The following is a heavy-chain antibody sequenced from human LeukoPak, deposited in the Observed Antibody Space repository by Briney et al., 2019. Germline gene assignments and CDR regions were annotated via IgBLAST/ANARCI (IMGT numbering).Heavy chain of an antibody. CDR3: AKHSSGWYGYYYYYYGMDV. J-gene: IGHJ6*02. CDR2: IKQDGSEK. Sequence: GSLRLSCAASGFTFSSYWMSWVRQAPGKGLEWVANIKQDGSEKYYVDSVKGRFTISRDNAKNSLYLQMNSLRAEDTAVYYCAKHSSGWYGYYYYYYGMDVWGQGTTVTVSS. V-gene: IGHV3-7*01. CDR1: GFTFSSYW. D-gene: IGHD6-19*01.